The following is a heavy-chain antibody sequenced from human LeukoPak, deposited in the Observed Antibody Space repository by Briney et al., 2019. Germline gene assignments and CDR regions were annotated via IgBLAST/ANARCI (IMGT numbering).Heavy chain of an antibody. V-gene: IGHV1-2*02. CDR2: INPNSGGT. Sequence: ASVKVSCKASGYTFTGYYMHWVRQAPGQGLEWMGWINPNSGGTNYAQKFQGGVTMTRDTSISTAYMELSRLRSDDTAVYYCAIRSGGSCYWSPWCAFDIWGQGTMVTVSS. D-gene: IGHD2-15*01. CDR3: AIRSGGSCYWSPWCAFDI. J-gene: IGHJ3*02. CDR1: GYTFTGYY.